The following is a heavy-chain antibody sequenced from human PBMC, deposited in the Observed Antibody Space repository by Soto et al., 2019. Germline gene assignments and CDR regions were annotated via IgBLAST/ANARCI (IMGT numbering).Heavy chain of an antibody. D-gene: IGHD3-22*01. J-gene: IGHJ6*02. CDR3: ARDPAVYYYDSSGPAPNYYYYYGMDV. CDR2: INPNSGGT. CDR1: GYTFTGYY. Sequence: ASVKVSCKASGYTFTGYYMHWVRQAPGQGLEWMGWINPNSGGTNYAQKFQGWVTMTRDTSISTAYMELSRLRSDDTAVYYCARDPAVYYYDSSGPAPNYYYYYGMDVWGQGTTVTVSS. V-gene: IGHV1-2*04.